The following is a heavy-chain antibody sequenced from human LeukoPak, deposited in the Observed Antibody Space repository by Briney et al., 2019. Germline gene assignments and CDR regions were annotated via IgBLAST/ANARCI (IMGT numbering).Heavy chain of an antibody. CDR1: GFTFSSYA. V-gene: IGHV3-23*01. J-gene: IGHJ3*02. CDR2: ISGSGGST. CDR3: AKVAGVVIVNDAFDI. Sequence: GGSLRLSCAVSGFTFSSYAMSWVRQAPGKGLEWVSAISGSGGSTYYADYVKGRFTISRDNSKNTLYLQMNSLRAEGTAVYYCAKVAGVVIVNDAFDIWGQGTMVTVSS. D-gene: IGHD3-3*01.